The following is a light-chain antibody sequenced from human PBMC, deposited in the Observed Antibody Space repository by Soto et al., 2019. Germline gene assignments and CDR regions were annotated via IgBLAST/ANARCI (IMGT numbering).Light chain of an antibody. CDR3: QQYNSYSRT. CDR1: QSISGW. Sequence: DIQMTQSPSTLSASVGDRVTITCRASQSISGWLAWYQQKPGKAPRLLIYDASSLESGVPSRFSGSGSGTEFTLTISSLQPDDFATYYCQQYNSYSRTFGQGTKVDI. J-gene: IGKJ1*01. V-gene: IGKV1-5*01. CDR2: DAS.